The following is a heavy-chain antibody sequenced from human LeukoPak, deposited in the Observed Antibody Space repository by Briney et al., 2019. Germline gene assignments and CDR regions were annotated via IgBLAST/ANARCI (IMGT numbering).Heavy chain of an antibody. V-gene: IGHV4-4*07. D-gene: IGHD3-10*01. J-gene: IGHJ3*02. Sequence: PSETLSLTCTVSGVSMRRYYWSWIRQPAGKGLEWIGRIYSSGSANYKPSLKSRVTMSVDTSKNQFSLKLRSVTAADTSVYFCARVLWFGESYDAFDIWGQGTMVTVSS. CDR3: ARVLWFGESYDAFDI. CDR2: IYSSGSA. CDR1: GVSMRRYY.